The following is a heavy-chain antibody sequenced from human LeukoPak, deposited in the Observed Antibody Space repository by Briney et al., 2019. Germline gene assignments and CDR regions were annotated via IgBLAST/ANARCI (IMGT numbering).Heavy chain of an antibody. CDR3: ARDLNWGFDY. CDR2: ITSDSTDI. Sequence: GGSLRLSCIVSGFTFSSYSMNWVRQAPGKGLEWVSYITSDSTDISYADSVKGRFSLSRDNAKNSLYLQMHSLRGEDTAVYYCARDLNWGFDYWGQGILVTVSS. V-gene: IGHV3-48*01. J-gene: IGHJ4*02. CDR1: GFTFSSYS. D-gene: IGHD7-27*01.